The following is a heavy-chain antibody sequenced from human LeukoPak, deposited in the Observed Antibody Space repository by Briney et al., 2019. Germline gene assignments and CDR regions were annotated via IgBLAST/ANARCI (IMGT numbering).Heavy chain of an antibody. Sequence: GRSLRLSCTASGFTFSHSAMHWVRQAPGKGLEWVAVITYDGSQTYFADSVKGRFTISRDNSKNTLFVQMNSLKPEDTAVYYCARERAGESRSWYDLGYYYYGLDVWGQGTTVTVSS. CDR1: GFTFSHSA. V-gene: IGHV3-30*04. J-gene: IGHJ6*02. D-gene: IGHD6-13*01. CDR3: ARERAGESRSWYDLGYYYYGLDV. CDR2: ITYDGSQT.